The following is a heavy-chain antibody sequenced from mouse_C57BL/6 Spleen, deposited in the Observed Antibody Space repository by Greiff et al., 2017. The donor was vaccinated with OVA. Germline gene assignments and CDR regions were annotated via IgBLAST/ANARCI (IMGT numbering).Heavy chain of an antibody. CDR3: ARDYDD. V-gene: IGHV5-6*02. J-gene: IGHJ3*01. D-gene: IGHD2-3*01. CDR2: ISSGGSYT. Sequence: EVMLVESGGDLVKPGGSLKLSCAASGFTFSSYGMSWVRQTPDTRLEWVATISSGGSYTYYPDSVKGRFTIARDNATNTLYLHMRSLESEDTDMYYCARDYDDWGKGTMVTVSA. CDR1: GFTFSSYG.